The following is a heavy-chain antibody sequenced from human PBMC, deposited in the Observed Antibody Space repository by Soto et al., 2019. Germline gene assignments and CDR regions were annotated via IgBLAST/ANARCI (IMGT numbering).Heavy chain of an antibody. J-gene: IGHJ6*02. CDR3: APLSVSLSGPYGIHV. D-gene: IGHD2-15*01. CDR2: MFYSGLT. CDR1: GYSVTSSDYY. V-gene: IGHV4-39*01. Sequence: SETLSLTCSVSGYSVTSSDYYWAWIRQPPGKGLEWIGSMFYSGLTYYNPSLKGRVTLSVDTSKNQFSVRLNSVTAADTAVYYCAPLSVSLSGPYGIHVWGQGTTVTVSS.